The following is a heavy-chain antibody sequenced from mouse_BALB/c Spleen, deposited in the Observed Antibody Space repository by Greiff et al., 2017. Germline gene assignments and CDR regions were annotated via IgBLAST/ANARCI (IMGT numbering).Heavy chain of an antibody. Sequence: VQLQQSGAELMKPGASVKISCKATGYTFSSYWIEWVKQRPGHGLEWIGEILPGSGSTNYNEKFKGKATFTADTSSNTAYMQLSSLTSEDSAVYYCARREYGNNFAYWRQGTLVTVSA. J-gene: IGHJ3*01. CDR1: GYTFSSYW. CDR2: ILPGSGST. V-gene: IGHV1-9*01. D-gene: IGHD2-1*01. CDR3: ARREYGNNFAY.